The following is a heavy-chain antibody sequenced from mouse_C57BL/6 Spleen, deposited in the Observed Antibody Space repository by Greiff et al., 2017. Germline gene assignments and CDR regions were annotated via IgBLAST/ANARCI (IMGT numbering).Heavy chain of an antibody. V-gene: IGHV1-15*01. CDR2: IDPETGGT. CDR1: GYTFTGYE. Sequence: QVQLQQPGAELVRPGASVTLSCKASGYTFTGYEMHWVKQTPVHGLEWIGAIDPETGGTAYNQKFKGKAILTADKSSSTAYMELRSLTSEESAVYDCTGLLGGAMDYWGQGTSVTV. D-gene: IGHD2-3*01. CDR3: TGLLGGAMDY. J-gene: IGHJ4*01.